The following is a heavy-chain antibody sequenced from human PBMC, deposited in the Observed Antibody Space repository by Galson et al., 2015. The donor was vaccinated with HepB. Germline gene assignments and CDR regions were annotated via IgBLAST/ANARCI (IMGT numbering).Heavy chain of an antibody. Sequence: FPSCAAYFGFFSGAFWCGLRHPRGEREGCFAVSNNGGSTYYKHSLKGRFTISRDTSKNQLSLQLNCVSAADTAVYYCAKGHRKWCDDFDFWGQGTMVTVSS. V-gene: IGHV4-34*01. CDR2: SNNGGST. CDR1: FGFFSGAF. J-gene: IGHJ3*01. CDR3: AKGHRKWCDDFDF. D-gene: IGHD2-15*01.